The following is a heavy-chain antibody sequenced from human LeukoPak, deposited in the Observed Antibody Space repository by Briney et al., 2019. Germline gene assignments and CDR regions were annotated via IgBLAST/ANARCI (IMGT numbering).Heavy chain of an antibody. CDR1: GFTFSSYM. CDR2: IKPDGGEK. V-gene: IGHV3-7*03. J-gene: IGHJ4*02. Sequence: GGSLRLSCAASGFTFSSYMMTWVRQAPGKGLEWVAIIKPDGGEKFYVDSVRGRFTISRDNAKNSLYLQMNSLRAEDTAVYYCARDLGVPAAMALDYWGQGTLVTVSS. D-gene: IGHD2-2*01. CDR3: ARDLGVPAAMALDY.